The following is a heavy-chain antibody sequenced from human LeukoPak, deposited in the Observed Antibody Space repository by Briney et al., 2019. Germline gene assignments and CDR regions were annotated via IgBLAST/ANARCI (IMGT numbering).Heavy chain of an antibody. CDR3: ARDIVVVPAAIGGLDY. D-gene: IGHD2-2*02. J-gene: IGHJ4*02. Sequence: ASVKVSCTASGYTFTSYYMHRVRQAPGQGLEWMGIINPSGGSTSYAQKFQGRVTMTRDTSTSTVYMELSSLRSEDTAVYYCARDIVVVPAAIGGLDYWGQGTLVTVSS. CDR2: INPSGGST. CDR1: GYTFTSYY. V-gene: IGHV1-46*01.